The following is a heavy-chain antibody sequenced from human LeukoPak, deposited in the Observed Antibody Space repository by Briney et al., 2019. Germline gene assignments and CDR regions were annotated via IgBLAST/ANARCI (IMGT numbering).Heavy chain of an antibody. D-gene: IGHD5-24*01. V-gene: IGHV5-51*01. Sequence: GESLKISCKASGYSFTTYWIGGVRHMPRKGREWMAIINPRDSDTRYSPSFQGQVTISADKSIYAAYLQWSSLKASDTAIYYCAKYGFEMAPTPLGRGFDFWGLGTRVTVSS. J-gene: IGHJ4*02. CDR2: INPRDSDT. CDR3: AKYGFEMAPTPLGRGFDF. CDR1: GYSFTTYW.